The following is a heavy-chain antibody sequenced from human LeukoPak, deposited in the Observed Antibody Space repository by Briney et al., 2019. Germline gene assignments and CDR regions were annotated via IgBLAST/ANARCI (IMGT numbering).Heavy chain of an antibody. CDR2: NSSSSSYI. V-gene: IGHV3-21*01. Sequence: PGGSLRLSCAASGFTFSSYSMNWVRQAPGKGLEWVSSNSSSSSYIYYADSVKGRFTISRDNAKNSLYLQMNSLRAEDTAVYYCARDSVEHYYDSSGYYFDYWGQGTLVTVSS. CDR1: GFTFSSYS. CDR3: ARDSVEHYYDSSGYYFDY. D-gene: IGHD3-22*01. J-gene: IGHJ4*02.